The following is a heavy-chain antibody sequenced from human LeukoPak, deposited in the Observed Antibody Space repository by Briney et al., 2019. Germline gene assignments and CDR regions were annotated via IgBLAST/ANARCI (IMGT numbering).Heavy chain of an antibody. CDR3: ATYRVGATNYYYYGMDV. Sequence: GASVKVSCKASGGTFSSYAISWVRQAPGQGLEWMGRIIPILGIANYAQKFQGRVTITADTSTDTAYMELSSLRSEDTAVYYCATYRVGATNYYYYGMDVWGQGTTVTVSS. CDR1: GGTFSSYA. V-gene: IGHV1-69*04. CDR2: IIPILGIA. J-gene: IGHJ6*02. D-gene: IGHD1-26*01.